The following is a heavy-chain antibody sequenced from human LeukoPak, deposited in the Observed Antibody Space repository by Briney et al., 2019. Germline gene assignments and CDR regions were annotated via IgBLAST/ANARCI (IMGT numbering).Heavy chain of an antibody. CDR3: AKEIWNDEYYYYGMDV. CDR2: ISYDGSNK. J-gene: IGHJ6*04. CDR1: GFTFSSYG. D-gene: IGHD1-1*01. Sequence: PGGSLRLSCAASGFTFSSYGMHWVRQAPGKGLEWVAVISYDGSNKYYADSVKGRFTISRDNSKNTLYLQMNSLRAEDTAVYCCAKEIWNDEYYYYGMDVWGKGTTVTVSS. V-gene: IGHV3-30*18.